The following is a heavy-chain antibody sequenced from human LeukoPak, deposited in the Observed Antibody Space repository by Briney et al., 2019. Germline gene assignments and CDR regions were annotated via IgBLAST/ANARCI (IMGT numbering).Heavy chain of an antibody. CDR2: INHSGST. V-gene: IGHV4-34*01. CDR1: GASFSGYY. J-gene: IGHJ4*02. D-gene: IGHD3-10*01. CDR3: AAQGGGSYYSVDY. Sequence: SETLSLTCAVYGASFSGYYWSWIRQPPGKGLEWIGEINHSGSTYYNPSLKSRVTISVDRSKNQFSLKLSSVTAADTAVYYCAAQGGGSYYSVDYWGQGTLVTVSS.